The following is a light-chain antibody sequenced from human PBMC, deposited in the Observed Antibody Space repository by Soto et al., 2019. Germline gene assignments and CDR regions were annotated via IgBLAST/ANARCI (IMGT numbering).Light chain of an antibody. CDR3: QSYDSSKAV. J-gene: IGLJ7*01. V-gene: IGLV6-57*02. CDR1: SGSIASNY. Sequence: NFMLTQPHSVSESPGKTVTISCTGSSGSIASNYVQWYQQRPGSAPTTVIYEDNQRPSGVPDRFSSSIDSSSNSASLTISGLKTEDEADYYCQSYDSSKAVFGGGTQLTVL. CDR2: EDN.